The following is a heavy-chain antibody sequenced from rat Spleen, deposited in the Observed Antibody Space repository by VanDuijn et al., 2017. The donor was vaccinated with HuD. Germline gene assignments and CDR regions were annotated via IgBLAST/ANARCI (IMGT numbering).Heavy chain of an antibody. CDR3: ATAAGFVVDA. Sequence: QVQLKESGPGLVQPSQTLSLTCTVSGFSLTSNGVSWVRQPTGKGLEWMGVIWTGGTTEYNSAHKSRLSISRDTSKSKVLLQMNSLQTENIATSFCATAAGFVVDAWGQVTSVTVSS. V-gene: IGHV2-30*01. D-gene: IGHD4-1*01. J-gene: IGHJ4*01. CDR2: IWTGGTT. CDR1: GFSLTSNG.